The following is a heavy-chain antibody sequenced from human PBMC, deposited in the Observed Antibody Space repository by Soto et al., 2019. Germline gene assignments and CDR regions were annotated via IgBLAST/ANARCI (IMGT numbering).Heavy chain of an antibody. CDR2: IYYSGST. Sequence: SETLSLTCTVSGGSISSGGYYWSWIRQHPGKGLEWIGYIYYSGSTYYNPSLKSRVTISVDTSKNQFSLKLSSVTAADTAVYYRARIKILTGQYYFDYWGQGTLVTVSS. V-gene: IGHV4-31*03. D-gene: IGHD3-9*01. J-gene: IGHJ4*02. CDR3: ARIKILTGQYYFDY. CDR1: GGSISSGGYY.